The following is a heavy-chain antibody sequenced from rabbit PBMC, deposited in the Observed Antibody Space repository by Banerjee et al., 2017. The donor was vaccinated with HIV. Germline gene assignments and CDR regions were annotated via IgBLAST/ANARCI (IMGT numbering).Heavy chain of an antibody. CDR1: GFDFSSYG. V-gene: IGHV1S47*01. J-gene: IGHJ4*01. CDR2: IDPVFGST. CDR3: VRDRVDNGGFYFTL. Sequence: QEQLVESGGGLVQPGGSLKLSCKVSGFDFSSYGVNWVRQAPGKGLEWIGCIDPVFGSTYYASWVNGRFTISSHNAQNTLYLQLNSLTAADTATYFCVRDRVDNGGFYFTLWGQGTLVTVS. D-gene: IGHD5-1*01.